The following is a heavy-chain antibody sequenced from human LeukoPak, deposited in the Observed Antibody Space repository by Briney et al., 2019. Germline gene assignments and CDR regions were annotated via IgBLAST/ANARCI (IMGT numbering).Heavy chain of an antibody. CDR2: IVSDGSST. J-gene: IGHJ4*02. D-gene: IGHD5-12*01. CDR1: GFTVSSNY. V-gene: IGHV3-74*01. CDR3: TRGYVGIDY. Sequence: GGSLRLSCAASGFTVSSNYMSWVRQVPGKGLVWVSRIVSDGSSTSYADSMKGRFTISRDNAKNTLFLQMNSLRAEDTAVYYCTRGYVGIDYWGQGTLVTVSS.